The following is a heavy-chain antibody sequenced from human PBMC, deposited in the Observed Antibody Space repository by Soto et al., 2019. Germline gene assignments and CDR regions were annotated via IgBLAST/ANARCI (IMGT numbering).Heavy chain of an antibody. CDR3: ARGECSSNYCFTRWALDI. D-gene: IGHD2-2*01. CDR2: INHSGST. Sequence: QVQLQQWGAGLLKPSETLSLTCAVYGGSFSGYYWTWIRQTPGKGLEWIGEINHSGSTNYNPSLKSRVSISADTSKKQFSLNLTSVTAADTAVYSCARGECSSNYCFTRWALDIWGQGTVVTVSS. J-gene: IGHJ3*02. V-gene: IGHV4-34*01. CDR1: GGSFSGYY.